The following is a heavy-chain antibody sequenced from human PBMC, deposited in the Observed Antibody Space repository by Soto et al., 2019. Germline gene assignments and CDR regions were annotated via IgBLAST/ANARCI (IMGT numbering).Heavy chain of an antibody. CDR3: VGYDILTGYIAAHNWFDP. CDR2: ISSNGGST. V-gene: IGHV3-64D*06. Sequence: GGSLRLSCSASGFTFSSYAMHWVRQAPGKGLEYVSAISSNGGSTYYADSVKGRFTISRDNSKNTLYLQMSSLRAEDTAVYYCVGYDILTGYIAAHNWFDPWGQGTLVTVSS. D-gene: IGHD3-9*01. J-gene: IGHJ5*02. CDR1: GFTFSSYA.